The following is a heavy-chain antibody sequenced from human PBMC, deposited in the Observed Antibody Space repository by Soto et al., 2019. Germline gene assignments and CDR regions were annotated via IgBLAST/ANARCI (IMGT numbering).Heavy chain of an antibody. Sequence: QVQLVQSGPEVKKPGASVKVSCKASGYSFTSYGVTWVRQAPGQGLEWMGWINTFNGNTNYAQNLQGRVSMTTDTSTSTVYMDLRSLRSDDTAVYYCARAMAPDHSDYLRQGTRVTVSS. CDR2: INTFNGNT. J-gene: IGHJ4*02. CDR3: ARAMAPDHSDY. CDR1: GYSFTSYG. V-gene: IGHV1-18*01.